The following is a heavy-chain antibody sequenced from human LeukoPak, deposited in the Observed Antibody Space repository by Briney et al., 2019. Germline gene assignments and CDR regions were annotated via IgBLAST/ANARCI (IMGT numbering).Heavy chain of an antibody. Sequence: SVKVSCRASVGTFSRYAISWVTQAPGQGLEWMGGIIPIFGTTNYAQKFRGRVTITTDGSSSTAYMELSSLRSEDTAVYYCARDKSDYSSGQIDYWGEGTLVTVSS. D-gene: IGHD6-19*01. CDR3: ARDKSDYSSGQIDY. CDR1: VGTFSRYA. J-gene: IGHJ4*02. V-gene: IGHV1-69*05. CDR2: IIPIFGTT.